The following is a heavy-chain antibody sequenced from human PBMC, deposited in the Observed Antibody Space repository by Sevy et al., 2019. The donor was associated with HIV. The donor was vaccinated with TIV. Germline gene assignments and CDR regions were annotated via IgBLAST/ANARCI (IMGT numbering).Heavy chain of an antibody. J-gene: IGHJ4*02. CDR1: GDSISSYF. CDR3: ARDSAVVPRALVY. CDR2: IYYSGTI. D-gene: IGHD2-15*01. Sequence: SETLSLTCNVSGDSISSYFWSWFRQPPGKGLEWIGYIYYSGTIDYDPYLRSRVTFSVDTSKKHFSMKLTSVTAADTAVYYCARDSAVVPRALVYWGQRTLVTVSS. V-gene: IGHV4-59*01.